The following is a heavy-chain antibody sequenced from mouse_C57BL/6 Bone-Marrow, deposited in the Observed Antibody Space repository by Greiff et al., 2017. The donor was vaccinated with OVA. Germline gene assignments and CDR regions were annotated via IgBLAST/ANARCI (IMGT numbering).Heavy chain of an antibody. V-gene: IGHV5-15*01. J-gene: IGHJ4*01. CDR1: GFTFSDYG. CDR3: ARHEGYDYAMDY. Sequence: DVMLVESGGGLVQPGGSLKLSCAASGFTFSDYGMAWVRQAPRKGPEWVAFISNLAYSIYYADTVTGRFTISRENAKNTLYLEMSSLRSEDTAMYYCARHEGYDYAMDYWGQGTSVTVSS. CDR2: ISNLAYSI. D-gene: IGHD2-3*01.